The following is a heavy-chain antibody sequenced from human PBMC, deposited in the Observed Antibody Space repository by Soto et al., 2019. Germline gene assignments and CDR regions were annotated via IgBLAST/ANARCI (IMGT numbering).Heavy chain of an antibody. J-gene: IGHJ6*02. CDR1: GYTFPSYG. V-gene: IGHV1-18*01. CDR2: ISAYNGNT. CDR3: ARDTYCSGGSCFQYYGMDV. Sequence: QFQLGQSGAELKKPGASVKVSCKASGYTFPSYGISWLRQAPGQGLEWMGWISAYNGNTNYAQKLQGRVTMTTDTSTSTAYIELRSLRSDDTAVYYCARDTYCSGGSCFQYYGMDVWGQGTTVTVSS. D-gene: IGHD2-15*01.